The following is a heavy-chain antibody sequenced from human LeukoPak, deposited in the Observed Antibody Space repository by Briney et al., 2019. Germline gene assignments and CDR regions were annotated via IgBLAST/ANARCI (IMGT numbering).Heavy chain of an antibody. J-gene: IGHJ4*02. CDR1: GYSISSGYY. CDR3: ARDGHYGGYCDY. CDR2: MYHSGSS. V-gene: IGHV4-38-2*02. D-gene: IGHD3-10*01. Sequence: SETLSLTCTVSGYSISSGYYWGWIRQPPGKGLEWIGSMYHSGSSYYNSSLKSRVTISVDTSKNQFSLKLSSVTAADTAVYYCARDGHYGGYCDYWGQGTLVTVSS.